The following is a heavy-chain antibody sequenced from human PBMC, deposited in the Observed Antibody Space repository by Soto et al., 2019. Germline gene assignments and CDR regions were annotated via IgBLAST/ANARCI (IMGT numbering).Heavy chain of an antibody. CDR3: VATTVTTIALDY. J-gene: IGHJ4*02. CDR2: SYYRGST. CDR1: GGSISNDNYY. V-gene: IGHV4-31*03. Sequence: QVQLRESGPGLVKPSQTLSLTCTVSGGSISNDNYYWTWIRQHPGKGLEWIGYSYYRGSTYYNPSLKSRFSISVDTSKHQFNLKLSSVTAADTAVYYCVATTVTTIALDYWGQGTLVTVSS. D-gene: IGHD4-17*01.